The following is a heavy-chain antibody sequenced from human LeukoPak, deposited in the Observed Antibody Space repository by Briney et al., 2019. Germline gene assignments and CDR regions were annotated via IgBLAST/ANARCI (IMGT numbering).Heavy chain of an antibody. Sequence: PGGSLRLSCAASGFTFSSYGMHWVRQAPGKGLEWVAVISYDGSNKYYADSVKGRFTISRDNSKNTLYLQMNSLRAEDTAVYYCAKDQGSKVIAAAGLYYYGMDVWGQGTTVTVSS. CDR1: GFTFSSYG. CDR3: AKDQGSKVIAAAGLYYYGMDV. J-gene: IGHJ6*02. D-gene: IGHD6-13*01. CDR2: ISYDGSNK. V-gene: IGHV3-30*18.